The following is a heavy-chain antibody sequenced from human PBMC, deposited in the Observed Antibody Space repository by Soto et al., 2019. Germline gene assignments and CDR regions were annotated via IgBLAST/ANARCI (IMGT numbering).Heavy chain of an antibody. D-gene: IGHD6-13*01. CDR1: GGSISSGGYY. Sequence: SATLSLTCTVSGGSISSGGYYWSWIRQHPGKGLEWIGYIYYSGSTYYNPSLKSRVTISVDTSKNQFSLKLSSVTAADTAVYYCARLPSSSWYYGMDVWGQGTTVTVSS. V-gene: IGHV4-31*03. J-gene: IGHJ6*02. CDR2: IYYSGST. CDR3: ARLPSSSWYYGMDV.